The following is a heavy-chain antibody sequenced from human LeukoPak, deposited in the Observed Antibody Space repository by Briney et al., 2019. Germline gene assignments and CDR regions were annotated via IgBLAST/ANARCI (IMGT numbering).Heavy chain of an antibody. J-gene: IGHJ6*02. CDR1: GYRFTNYW. V-gene: IGHV5-10-1*01. D-gene: IGHD3-22*01. CDR3: AVYYDSSGYPSGPYYYYYGMDV. Sequence: GESLKISCRGSGYRFTNYWISWVRQMPGKGLEWMGRIDPSDSYTNYSPSFQGHVTISTDKSISTAYVQWSSLKASDTAMYYCAVYYDSSGYPSGPYYYYYGMDVWGQGTTVTVSS. CDR2: IDPSDSYT.